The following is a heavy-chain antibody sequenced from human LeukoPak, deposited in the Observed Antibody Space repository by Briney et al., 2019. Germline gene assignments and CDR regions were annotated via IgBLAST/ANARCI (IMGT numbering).Heavy chain of an antibody. Sequence: PGGSLRLSCVASGFTFSNSWMHWVRQAPGKGLLWVSRISADGTNTKYADSVKGRFTISRDNAKNPLYLQMNTLRAEDTAVYYCARDQTQAGPTTVDYWGQGTLVTVSS. CDR3: ARDQTQAGPTTVDY. J-gene: IGHJ4*02. D-gene: IGHD1-14*01. CDR1: GFTFSNSW. CDR2: ISADGTNT. V-gene: IGHV3-74*03.